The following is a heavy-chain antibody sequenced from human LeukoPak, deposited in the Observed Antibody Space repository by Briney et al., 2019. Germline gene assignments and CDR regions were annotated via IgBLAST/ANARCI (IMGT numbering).Heavy chain of an antibody. D-gene: IGHD3-16*01. CDR3: ARVVGGMSNAFDI. J-gene: IGHJ3*02. CDR2: IYYSGST. Sequence: PSETLSLTCTVSGGSISSYYWSWIRQPPGKGLEWIGYIYYSGSTNYNPSLKSRVTISVDTSKNQFSLKLTSVTAADTAVYYCARVVGGMSNAFDIWGQGTMVTVSS. CDR1: GGSISSYY. V-gene: IGHV4-59*01.